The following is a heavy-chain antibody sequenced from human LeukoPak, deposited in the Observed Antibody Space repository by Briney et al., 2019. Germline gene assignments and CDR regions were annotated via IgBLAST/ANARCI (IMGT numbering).Heavy chain of an antibody. CDR1: GFTFSTYG. CDR3: ARDLGTYYAFDI. CDR2: ISYDGTNK. J-gene: IGHJ3*02. Sequence: PGGSLRLSCGASGFTFSTYGIHWVRQAPGGVLEWVALISYDGTNKYYADSVQGRFTLSRDNSKNTLYLQMNSLRAEDTAVYFCARDLGTYYAFDIWGQGTMVTVSS. D-gene: IGHD1-26*01. V-gene: IGHV3-30*03.